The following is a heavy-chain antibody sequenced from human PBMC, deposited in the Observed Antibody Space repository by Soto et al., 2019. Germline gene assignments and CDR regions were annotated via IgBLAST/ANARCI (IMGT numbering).Heavy chain of an antibody. Sequence: PSETHPLTCTVSGGSIISYYSSWIRQPTGKGLEWIGYIYYSGSTNYNPSLKSRVTISVDTSKNQLSLNLNSLTAADTAVYHCARYHYDGSVYGYYFDYWGQGTLVTVSS. V-gene: IGHV4-59*08. CDR2: IYYSGST. D-gene: IGHD3-22*01. J-gene: IGHJ4*02. CDR3: ARYHYDGSVYGYYFDY. CDR1: GGSIISYY.